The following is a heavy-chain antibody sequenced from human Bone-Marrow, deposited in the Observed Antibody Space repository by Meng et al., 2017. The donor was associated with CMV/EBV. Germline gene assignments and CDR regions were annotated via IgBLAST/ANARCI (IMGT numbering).Heavy chain of an antibody. CDR2: ISWNSGSI. Sequence: SLRLSCAASGFTFDDYAMHWVRQAPGKGLEWVSGISWNSGSIGYADSVKGRFTISRDNAKNSLYLQMNSLRAGDTAVYYCARDLYCSSTSCYSDAFDIWGQGTTVTVSS. D-gene: IGHD2-2*01. J-gene: IGHJ3*02. CDR1: GFTFDDYA. CDR3: ARDLYCSSTSCYSDAFDI. V-gene: IGHV3-9*01.